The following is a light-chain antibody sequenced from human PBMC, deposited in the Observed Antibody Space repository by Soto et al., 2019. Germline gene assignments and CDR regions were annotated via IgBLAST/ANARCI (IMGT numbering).Light chain of an antibody. CDR2: AAS. CDR3: QQSYIPPRA. J-gene: IGKJ1*01. Sequence: DIQLTQSPSSLSASVGGRVTITCRASQSIDRYIHWYQEKPGRAPKLLIYAASSLADGVPSRFSRNGSGTEFTLTINSLQREDLATYDCQQSYIPPRAFGQGTKVDIK. CDR1: QSIDRY. V-gene: IGKV1-39*01.